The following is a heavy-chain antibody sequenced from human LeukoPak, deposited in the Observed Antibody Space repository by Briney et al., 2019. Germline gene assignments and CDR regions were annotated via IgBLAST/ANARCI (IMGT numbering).Heavy chain of an antibody. CDR1: GFTFSSYW. CDR3: ARDVGKHTTGTLDY. Sequence: PGGSLRLSCAASGFTFSSYWMSWVRQAPGKGLEWVANIKQDGSEKYYADSVKGRFTISRDNAKNSLYLQMNSLRAEDTAVYYCARDVGKHTTGTLDYWGQGTLVTVSS. V-gene: IGHV3-7*01. CDR2: IKQDGSEK. J-gene: IGHJ4*02. D-gene: IGHD1-1*01.